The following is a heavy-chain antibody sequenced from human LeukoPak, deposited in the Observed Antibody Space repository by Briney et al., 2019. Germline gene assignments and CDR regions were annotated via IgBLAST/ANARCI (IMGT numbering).Heavy chain of an antibody. CDR3: AKSGGYYFYSSGPPEEYFQH. CDR1: GFTFSSYA. CDR2: ISGSGGST. D-gene: IGHD3-22*01. J-gene: IGHJ1*01. V-gene: IGHV3-23*01. Sequence: GGSLRLSCAASGFTFSSYAMSWVRQAPGKGLEWVSAISGSGGSTYYADSVKGRFTISRDNSKNTLYLQMNSLRAEDTAVYYCAKSGGYYFYSSGPPEEYFQHWGQGTLVTVSS.